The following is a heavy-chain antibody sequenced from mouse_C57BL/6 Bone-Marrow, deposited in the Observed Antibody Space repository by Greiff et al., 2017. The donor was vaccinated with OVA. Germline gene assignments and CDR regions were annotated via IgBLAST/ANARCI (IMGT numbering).Heavy chain of an antibody. J-gene: IGHJ4*01. V-gene: IGHV1-55*01. CDR2: ISPGSGST. Sequence: VQLQQPGAELVKPGASVKMSCKASGYTFTSYWITWVKQRPGQGLEWIGDISPGSGSTNYNEKFKSKATLTVDTSSSTAYLQLIILTAEYSAVYYCARDYGGSSIYYAMDYWGQGTSVTVSS. CDR3: ARDYGGSSIYYAMDY. D-gene: IGHD1-1*01. CDR1: GYTFTSYW.